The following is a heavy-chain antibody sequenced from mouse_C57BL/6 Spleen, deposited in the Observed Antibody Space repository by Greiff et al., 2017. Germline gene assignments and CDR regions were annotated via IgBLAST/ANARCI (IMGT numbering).Heavy chain of an antibody. Sequence: DVMLVESGGGLVQPGGSMKLSCVASGFTFSNYWMNWVRQSPEKGLEWVAQIRLKSDNYATHYAESVKGRFTISRDDSKSSVYLQMNNLRAEDTGIYYCTDYYGSSYGRDWYFDVWGTGTTVTVSS. CDR2: IRLKSDNYAT. CDR1: GFTFSNYW. V-gene: IGHV6-3*01. CDR3: TDYYGSSYGRDWYFDV. D-gene: IGHD1-1*01. J-gene: IGHJ1*03.